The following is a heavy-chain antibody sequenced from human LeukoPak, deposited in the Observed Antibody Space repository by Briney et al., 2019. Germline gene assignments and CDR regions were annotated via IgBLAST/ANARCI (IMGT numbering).Heavy chain of an antibody. CDR2: ISYDGSNK. J-gene: IGHJ4*02. CDR3: AKRPTGYISSWIDY. D-gene: IGHD6-13*01. V-gene: IGHV3-30*18. Sequence: GGSLRLSCAASGFSLSNCAMHWVRQAPGMGLEWVAVISYDGSNKYYADSVKGRFTISRDNSKNTLYLQMNSLRAEDTAVYYCAKRPTGYISSWIDYWRQETLVTVSS. CDR1: GFSLSNCA.